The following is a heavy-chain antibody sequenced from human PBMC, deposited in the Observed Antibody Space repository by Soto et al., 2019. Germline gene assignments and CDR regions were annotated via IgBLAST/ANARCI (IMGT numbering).Heavy chain of an antibody. CDR3: ARDLEYYYGSGRTDYYYGMDV. CDR1: GFTFSSYA. V-gene: IGHV3-30-3*01. CDR2: ISYDGSNK. J-gene: IGHJ6*02. Sequence: QVQLVESGGGVVQPGRSPRLSCAASGFTFSSYAMHWVRQAPGKGLEWVAVISYDGSNKYYADSVKGRFTISRDNSKNTLYLQMNSLRAEDTAVYYCARDLEYYYGSGRTDYYYGMDVWGQGTTVTVSS. D-gene: IGHD3-10*01.